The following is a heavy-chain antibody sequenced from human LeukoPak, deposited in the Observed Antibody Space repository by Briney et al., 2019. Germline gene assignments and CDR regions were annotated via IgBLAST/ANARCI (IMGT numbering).Heavy chain of an antibody. CDR3: AKDRWYDGESGYFDH. Sequence: PGGSLRLSCEASGFTFKNYAMAWVRQAPGKGLEWVSGLSGSGAATFYADSVKGRFTISRDNSNNTLYLRLNSLRAEDTAIYFCAKDRWYDGESGYFDHWGRRTLVTVSS. CDR1: GFTFKNYA. CDR2: LSGSGAAT. D-gene: IGHD3-10*01. J-gene: IGHJ4*02. V-gene: IGHV3-23*01.